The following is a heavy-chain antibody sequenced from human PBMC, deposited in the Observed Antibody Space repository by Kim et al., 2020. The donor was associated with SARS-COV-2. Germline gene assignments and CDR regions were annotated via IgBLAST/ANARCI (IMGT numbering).Heavy chain of an antibody. D-gene: IGHD2-2*01. CDR3: TTFCSSTSCYYYYGMDV. J-gene: IGHJ6*02. Sequence: GKGRFTIYRDDSKNTLYLQMNSLKTEDTAVYYCTTFCSSTSCYYYYGMDVWGQGTTVTVSS. V-gene: IGHV3-15*01.